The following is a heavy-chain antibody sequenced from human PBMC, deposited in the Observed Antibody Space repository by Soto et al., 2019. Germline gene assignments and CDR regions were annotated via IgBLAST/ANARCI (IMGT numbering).Heavy chain of an antibody. CDR3: AREVSSGCLDE. D-gene: IGHD6-19*01. CDR2: IYYSGST. Sequence: SETLSLTCTVSGGSISSYYWSWIRQPPGKGLEWIGYIYYSGSTNYNPSLKSRVTISVDTSKNQFSLKLSSVTAADTAVYYCAREVSSGCLDEWGQGTLVTVSS. CDR1: GGSISSYY. J-gene: IGHJ4*02. V-gene: IGHV4-59*01.